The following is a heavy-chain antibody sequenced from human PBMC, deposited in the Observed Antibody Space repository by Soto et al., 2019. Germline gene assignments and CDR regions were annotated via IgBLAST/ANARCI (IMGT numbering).Heavy chain of an antibody. J-gene: IGHJ6*04. D-gene: IGHD5-18*01. CDR2: IYYSVST. CDR3: ARDSPQYQTAMVLNPYGTDV. Sequence: SETLSLTCTVSGGSISSGGYYWSWILQHPGKSLEWIGYIYYSVSTYYNPSLKSRVTISVDTSKNQFSLKLSSVTAADTAVYYCARDSPQYQTAMVLNPYGTDVWGKGTTVTSSS. CDR1: GGSISSGGYY. V-gene: IGHV4-31*03.